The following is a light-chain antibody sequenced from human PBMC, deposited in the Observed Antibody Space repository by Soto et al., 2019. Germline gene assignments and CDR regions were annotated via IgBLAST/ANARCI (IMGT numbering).Light chain of an antibody. CDR1: QSISSW. Sequence: DIQMTQSPSTLSASVGDRVTITCRASQSISSWLAWYQQKPGKAPKLLIYDASSVEIGVPSRFSGSGSGTEFTINIRGLHPDDFATYYCQQYNSYLFGQGTKVEIK. CDR2: DAS. V-gene: IGKV1-5*01. J-gene: IGKJ1*01. CDR3: QQYNSYL.